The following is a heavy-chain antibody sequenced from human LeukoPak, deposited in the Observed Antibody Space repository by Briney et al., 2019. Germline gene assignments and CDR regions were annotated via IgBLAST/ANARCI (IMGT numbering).Heavy chain of an antibody. Sequence: TGGSLRLSCAASGFTFGDYGMSWVRQAPGKGREWVSSINWNGGNTAYADSVKGRFTISRDTAKDSLYLQLNSLRAEDTALYYCARDRGWLQYIDYWGQGTLVTVSS. CDR1: GFTFGDYG. D-gene: IGHD5-24*01. CDR3: ARDRGWLQYIDY. CDR2: INWNGGNT. V-gene: IGHV3-20*04. J-gene: IGHJ4*02.